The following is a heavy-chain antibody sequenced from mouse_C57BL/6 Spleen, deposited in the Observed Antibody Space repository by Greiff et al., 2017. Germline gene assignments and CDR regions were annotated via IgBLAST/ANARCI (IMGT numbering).Heavy chain of an antibody. J-gene: IGHJ4*01. D-gene: IGHD2-5*01. CDR3: ARSGSNYEGDYYAMDY. CDR1: GYAFSSSW. CDR2: IYPGDGDT. V-gene: IGHV1-82*01. Sequence: QVQLQQSGPELVKTGASVKISCKASGYAFSSSWMNWVKQRPGKGLEWIGRIYPGDGDTNYNGKFKGTATLTADKSSSTAYMQLSSLTSEDSAVYFCARSGSNYEGDYYAMDYWGKGTSVTVSS.